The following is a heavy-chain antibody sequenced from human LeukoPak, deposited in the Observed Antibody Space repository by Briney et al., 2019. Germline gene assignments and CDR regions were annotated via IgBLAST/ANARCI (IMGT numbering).Heavy chain of an antibody. CDR2: ISSSSSYI. V-gene: IGHV3-21*01. D-gene: IGHD4-11*01. J-gene: IGHJ4*02. CDR3: AREAYSDYYFDY. CDR1: GFTFSSYS. Sequence: PGGSLRLSCAASGFTFSSYSMNWVRQAPGKGLEWVSSISSSSSYIYYADSVKGRFTISRDNAKNSLYLQMNSLRAEDTAVYYCAREAYSDYYFDYWGQGTLVTVSS.